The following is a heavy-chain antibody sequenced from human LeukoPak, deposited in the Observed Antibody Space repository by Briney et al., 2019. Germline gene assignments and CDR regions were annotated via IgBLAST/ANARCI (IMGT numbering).Heavy chain of an antibody. Sequence: PGRSLRLSCAASGFSFSNYGMHWFRRAPGKGLEWVAVISYDGSNKYYPDSVKGRFTISRDNSKNTLYLQMNSLRAEDTAVYYCASTETPYYYDSNGFYPYYFDYWGQGTLVTVSS. J-gene: IGHJ4*02. CDR1: GFSFSNYG. CDR2: ISYDGSNK. CDR3: ASTETPYYYDSNGFYPYYFDY. V-gene: IGHV3-30*03. D-gene: IGHD3-22*01.